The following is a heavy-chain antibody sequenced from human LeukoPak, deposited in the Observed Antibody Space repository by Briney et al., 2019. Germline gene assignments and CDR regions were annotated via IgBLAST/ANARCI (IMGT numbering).Heavy chain of an antibody. D-gene: IGHD4-17*01. CDR2: IGGSGGGT. J-gene: IGHJ4*02. CDR3: AKSSGDYKTKFDS. V-gene: IGHV3-23*01. CDR1: GFTFSSYA. Sequence: PGGSLRLSCAASGFTFSSYAMSWVRQAPGKGLEWVSGIGGSGGGTYYADSVKGRLTISRDNSKNTVYLQMNSLRAEDTAVYYCAKSSGDYKTKFDSWGQGTLVTVSS.